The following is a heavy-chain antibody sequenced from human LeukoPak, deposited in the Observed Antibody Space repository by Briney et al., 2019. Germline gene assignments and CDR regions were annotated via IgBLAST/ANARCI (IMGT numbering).Heavy chain of an antibody. Sequence: GGSLRLSCAASGFTFSRYAMHWVRQGPGKGLEWVAHIAHHGSNTYYADSVKGRFTISRGNSKRTLYLQMNSLRGDDTAVYYCAKDGSWSCTDWGQGTLVTVSS. CDR3: AKDGSWSCTD. CDR1: GFTFSRYA. V-gene: IGHV3-30*02. D-gene: IGHD2-8*02. J-gene: IGHJ4*02. CDR2: IAHHGSNT.